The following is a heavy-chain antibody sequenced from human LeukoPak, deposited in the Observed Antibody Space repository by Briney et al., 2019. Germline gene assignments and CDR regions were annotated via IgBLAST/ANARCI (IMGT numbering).Heavy chain of an antibody. CDR2: ISYDGSNK. CDR3: ARGLLWFGELLSRAYYYCYYGMDV. V-gene: IGHV3-30-3*01. Sequence: GGSLRLSCAASGFTFSSYAMHWVRQAPGKGLEWVAVISYDGSNKYYADSVKGRFTISRDNSKNTLYLQMNSLRAEDTAVYYCARGLLWFGELLSRAYYYCYYGMDVWGQGTTVTVSS. CDR1: GFTFSSYA. D-gene: IGHD3-10*01. J-gene: IGHJ6*02.